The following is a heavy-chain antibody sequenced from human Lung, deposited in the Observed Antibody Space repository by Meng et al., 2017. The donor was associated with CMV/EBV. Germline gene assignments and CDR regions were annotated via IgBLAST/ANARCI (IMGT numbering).Heavy chain of an antibody. D-gene: IGHD3-3*01. J-gene: IGHJ6*02. V-gene: IGHV1-46*01. CDR2: INPSGGST. Sequence: ASVKVSCKAFGYTFTNNYIHWVRQAPGQGLEWMGTINPSGGSTRYTQKFQGRVTMTRDTSTATVYMEVSSLRSEDTAVYYCARDPYYDFWDGYYAAYYYFGLDDWGQGTTVTVSS. CDR3: ARDPYYDFWDGYYAAYYYFGLDD. CDR1: GYTFTNNY.